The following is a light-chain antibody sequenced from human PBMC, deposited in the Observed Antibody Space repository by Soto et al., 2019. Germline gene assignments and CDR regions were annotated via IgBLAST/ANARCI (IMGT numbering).Light chain of an antibody. CDR1: SSDVGGYDY. V-gene: IGLV2-14*01. CDR3: SSYRRSSSSYV. J-gene: IGLJ1*01. CDR2: DVS. Sequence: QSALTQPASVSGSPGQSITISCTGTSSDVGGYDYVSWYQQHPGKAPKILIYDVSNRPSGVSNRFSGSKSGNTASLTISGLQAEDEADYYCSSYRRSSSSYVFGTGTKVTVL.